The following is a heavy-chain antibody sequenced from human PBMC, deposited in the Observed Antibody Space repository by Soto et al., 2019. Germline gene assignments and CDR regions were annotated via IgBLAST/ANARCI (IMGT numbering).Heavy chain of an antibody. V-gene: IGHV1-8*01. CDR3: ARRRGSNGWFDL. J-gene: IGHJ5*02. CDR2: MNPDSGNT. CDR1: GYTFINYD. Sequence: QVQLVQSGAEVKKPGASVKVSCKASGYTFINYDINWVRQATGQGLEWVGWMNPDSGNTGYAQNFQGRVTMTGNTSVSSVYMELSSLTSEDTAVYYCARRRGSNGWFDLWGQETLVTVSS. D-gene: IGHD2-8*01.